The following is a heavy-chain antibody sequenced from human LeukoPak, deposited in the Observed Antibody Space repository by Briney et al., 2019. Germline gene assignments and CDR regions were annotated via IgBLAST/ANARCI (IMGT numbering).Heavy chain of an antibody. CDR1: GGSISSSSYY. CDR2: IYTSGST. J-gene: IGHJ6*03. D-gene: IGHD3-10*01. V-gene: IGHV4-61*02. CDR3: ARDGSRTYYGSGSYYPNLYYYYYMDV. Sequence: SETLSLTCTVSGGSISSSSYYWGWIRQPAGKGLEWIGRIYTSGSTNYNPSLKSRVTMSVDTSKNQFSLKLSSVTAADTAVYYCARDGSRTYYGSGSYYPNLYYYYYMDVWGKGTTVTISS.